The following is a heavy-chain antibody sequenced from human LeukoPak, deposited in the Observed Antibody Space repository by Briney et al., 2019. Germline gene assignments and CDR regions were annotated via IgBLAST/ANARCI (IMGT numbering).Heavy chain of an antibody. CDR2: INSSNSYI. CDR3: AKNPHYWYFDL. J-gene: IGHJ2*01. V-gene: IGHV3-21*04. Sequence: GGSLRLFCTSSGFTFRRYSMNWVRHASGRGLVWVSNINSSNSYIYYASSTKGRFTISRDNAKNSLYLQTNSLRAEDTAVYSCAKNPHYWYFDLWGRGTLVTVSS. CDR1: GFTFRRYS.